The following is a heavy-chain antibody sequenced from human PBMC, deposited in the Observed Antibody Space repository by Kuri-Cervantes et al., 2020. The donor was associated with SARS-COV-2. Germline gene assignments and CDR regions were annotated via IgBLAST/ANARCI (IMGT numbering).Heavy chain of an antibody. V-gene: IGHV4-59*08. Sequence: SETLSLTCTVSGVSISSYYWSWIRQPPGKGLEWVGYIYYSGGAYYNLSLKSRVTISVDTYKNQFSLKLSSVTAADTAVYYCASAQGPYYYDSSGYYRFVYWGQGTLVTVSS. CDR1: GVSISSYY. J-gene: IGHJ4*02. CDR3: ASAQGPYYYDSSGYYRFVY. CDR2: IYYSGGA. D-gene: IGHD3-22*01.